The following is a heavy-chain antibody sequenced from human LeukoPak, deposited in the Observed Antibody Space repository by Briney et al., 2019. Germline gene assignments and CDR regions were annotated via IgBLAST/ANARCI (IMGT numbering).Heavy chain of an antibody. D-gene: IGHD1-14*01. V-gene: IGHV4-39*07. J-gene: IGHJ4*02. CDR1: GGSISSTSYY. CDR2: INHSGST. CDR3: ARGFVDETGSPNFDY. Sequence: PSETLSLTCTVSGGSISSTSYYWGWIRQPPGKGLEWIGEINHSGSTNYNPSLKSRVTISVDTSKNQFSLKLSSVTAADTAVYYCARGFVDETGSPNFDYWGQGTLVTVSS.